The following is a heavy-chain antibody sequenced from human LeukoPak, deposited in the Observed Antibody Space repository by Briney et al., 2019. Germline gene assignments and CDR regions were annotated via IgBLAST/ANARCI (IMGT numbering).Heavy chain of an antibody. J-gene: IGHJ3*02. D-gene: IGHD3-22*01. V-gene: IGHV3-30-3*01. CDR1: GFTFSSYA. Sequence: GGSLRLSCAASGFTFSSYAMHWVRQAPGKGLEWVAVISYDGSNKYYADSVKGRFTISRDNSKNTLYLQMNSLRAEDTAVYYCARSYDSGGLGAFDIWGQGTMVTVSS. CDR3: ARSYDSGGLGAFDI. CDR2: ISYDGSNK.